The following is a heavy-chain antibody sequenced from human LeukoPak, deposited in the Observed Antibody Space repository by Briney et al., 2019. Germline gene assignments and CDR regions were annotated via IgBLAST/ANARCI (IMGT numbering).Heavy chain of an antibody. J-gene: IGHJ4*02. Sequence: SETLSLTCAVYGGSFSDYFWSWIRQPPGKGLEWIGEINHSGSTYSNPSLRSRVTISVDRSKNQFSLKLTSVTAANTAVYYCARQLALWGDQSKSFDYWGQGTLVTVSS. CDR2: INHSGST. V-gene: IGHV4-34*01. CDR1: GGSFSDYF. CDR3: ARQLALWGDQSKSFDY. D-gene: IGHD3-16*01.